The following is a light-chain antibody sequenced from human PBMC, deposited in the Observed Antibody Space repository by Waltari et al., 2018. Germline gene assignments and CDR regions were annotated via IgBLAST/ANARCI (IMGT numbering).Light chain of an antibody. J-gene: IGKJ5*01. CDR1: QSVLYSSNNKNY. V-gene: IGKV4-1*01. CDR3: QQNYSTPVT. Sequence: DIVITQSPASLAVSLGERATINCNSSQSVLYSSNNKNYLSWYHQKPGQPPKLLIFGASTRESGVPDRFGVRGYGAAYTLTSCYLQAGDVAVYDCQQNYSTPVTLDEGPRLE. CDR2: GAS.